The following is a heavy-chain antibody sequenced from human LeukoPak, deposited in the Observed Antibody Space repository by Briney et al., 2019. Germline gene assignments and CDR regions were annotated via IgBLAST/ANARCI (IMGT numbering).Heavy chain of an antibody. V-gene: IGHV3-30*18. CDR3: AKDLLRATGNGGYYMDV. D-gene: IGHD5-12*01. J-gene: IGHJ6*03. Sequence: GGSLRLSCEASGFTFRTYGMHWVRQAPGKGLEWVALMSYDGTNKDYTDPVKGRFTISRDNSKNTLYLQMNSLRTDDTAVYYCAKDLLRATGNGGYYMDVWGKGTTVIVSS. CDR2: MSYDGTNK. CDR1: GFTFRTYG.